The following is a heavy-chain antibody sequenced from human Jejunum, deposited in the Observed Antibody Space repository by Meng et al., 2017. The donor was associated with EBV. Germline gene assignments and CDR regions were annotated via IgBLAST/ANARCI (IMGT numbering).Heavy chain of an antibody. CDR2: FDFEDGET. CDR3: ARYFDGWNGDRFDP. J-gene: IGHJ5*02. V-gene: IGHV1-24*01. CDR1: GHTLTELS. Sequence: RVQFGAGVKKPGAYVKVSCKGYGHTLTELSRHWGRQAPGKGLEWMGGFDFEDGETIYAQKFQGRVTMTEDTSTDTAYMELSSLRSEDTAVYYCARYFDGWNGDRFDPWGQGTLVTVSS. D-gene: IGHD3-9*01.